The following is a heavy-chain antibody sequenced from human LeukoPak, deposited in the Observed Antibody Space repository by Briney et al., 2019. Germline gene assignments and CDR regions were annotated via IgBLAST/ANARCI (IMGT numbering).Heavy chain of an antibody. CDR1: GGSISTYY. V-gene: IGHV4-4*07. CDR3: ARLFVYGSGAEAFDY. J-gene: IGHJ4*02. D-gene: IGHD3-10*01. Sequence: SETLSLTCTVSGGSISTYYWSWIRQPAGKGLEWIGRVYTSGSSNYNPSLKSRVTMSVDTSKNQFSLKLSSVSAADTAVYYCARLFVYGSGAEAFDYWGQGALVTVSS. CDR2: VYTSGSS.